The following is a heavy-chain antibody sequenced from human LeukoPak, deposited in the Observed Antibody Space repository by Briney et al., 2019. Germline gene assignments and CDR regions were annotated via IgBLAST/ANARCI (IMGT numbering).Heavy chain of an antibody. Sequence: SETLSLTCTVSGGSISSGGYYWSWIRQPPGKGLEWIGYISYSGSTYYNPSLKSRITISRDTSRNQFSLRLTSVTAADTAVYYCAREDGPDFDFWGQGTLVTVSS. CDR1: GGSISSGGYY. CDR2: ISYSGST. V-gene: IGHV4-31*03. CDR3: AREDGPDFDF. J-gene: IGHJ4*02. D-gene: IGHD5-24*01.